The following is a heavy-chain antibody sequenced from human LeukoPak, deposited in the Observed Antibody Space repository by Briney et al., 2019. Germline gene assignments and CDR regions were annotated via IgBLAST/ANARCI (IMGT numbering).Heavy chain of an antibody. V-gene: IGHV1-69*04. D-gene: IGHD4-17*01. J-gene: IGHJ1*01. CDR2: IIPILGVE. CDR3: ARAASDYADDGLAGSDSEYFPH. CDR1: GGTFINYS. Sequence: GASVKVSCKASGGTFINYSISWVRQAPGQGLEWMGKIIPILGVENYAQKFQGRVTMTADKSTNTAYMELSSLTSDDTAVYYCARAASDYADDGLAGSDSEYFPHWGQGTQVTVSS.